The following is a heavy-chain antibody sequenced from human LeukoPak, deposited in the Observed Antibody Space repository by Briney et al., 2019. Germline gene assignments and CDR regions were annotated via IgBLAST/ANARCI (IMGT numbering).Heavy chain of an antibody. CDR3: ARRYCSSTSCWWDWFGP. D-gene: IGHD2-2*01. CDR2: IYTSGST. J-gene: IGHJ5*02. Sequence: SEPLSLTCTVSGGSISRYHWSWIRQPAGKGLEWFGRIYTSGSTNYNPSLKSRVTMSVDTSKNQLALKLSSVTAADTAVYYCARRYCSSTSCWWDWFGPWGQGTLVTVSS. V-gene: IGHV4-4*07. CDR1: GGSISRYH.